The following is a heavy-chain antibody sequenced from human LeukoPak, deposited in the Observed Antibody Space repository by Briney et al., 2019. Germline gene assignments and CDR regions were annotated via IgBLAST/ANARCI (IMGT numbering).Heavy chain of an antibody. J-gene: IGHJ5*02. D-gene: IGHD2-21*01. CDR1: GGSISSGGYY. CDR2: IYYSGST. V-gene: IGHV4-31*03. CDR3: ARVIAPLAWGFDP. Sequence: PSQTLSLTCTVSGGSISSGGYYWSWIRQHPGKGLEWIGYIYYSGSTYYNPSLKSRVTISVDTSKNQFSLKLSSVTAADTAVYYCARVIAPLAWGFDPWGQGTLVTVSS.